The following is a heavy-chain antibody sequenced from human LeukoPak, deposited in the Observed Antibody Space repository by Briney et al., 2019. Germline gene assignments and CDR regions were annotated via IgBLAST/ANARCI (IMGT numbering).Heavy chain of an antibody. CDR1: GGSITSGY. D-gene: IGHD5-24*01. J-gene: IGHJ4*02. CDR3: ARVRRDGYNSPDY. Sequence: SGTLSLTCTVSGGSITSGYWSWIRQPPGKGLECIGYIYYSETTYYNPSLKSRVTISVDTSKNQFSLKLSSVTAADTAVYYCARVRRDGYNSPDYWGQGTLVTVSS. CDR2: IYYSETT. V-gene: IGHV4-59*01.